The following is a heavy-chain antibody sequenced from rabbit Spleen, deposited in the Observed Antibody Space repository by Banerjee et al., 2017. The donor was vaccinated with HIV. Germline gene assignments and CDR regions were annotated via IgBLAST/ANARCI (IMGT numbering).Heavy chain of an antibody. J-gene: IGHJ6*01. CDR3: ARDTSSSFSSYGMDL. V-gene: IGHV1S45*01. Sequence: QEQLVESGGGLVQPGASLTLTCTPSGFSFSRGYDMCWVRQAPGKGLEWIGCIYTGNGKTYYASWAKGRFTISKSSSTTVTLQMTSLTAADTATYFCARDTSSSFSSYGMDLWGPGTLVTVS. D-gene: IGHD1-1*01. CDR1: GFSFSRGYD. CDR2: IYTGNGKT.